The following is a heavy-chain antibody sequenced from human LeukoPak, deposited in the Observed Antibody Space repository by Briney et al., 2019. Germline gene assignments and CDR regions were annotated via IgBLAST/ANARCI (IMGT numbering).Heavy chain of an antibody. J-gene: IGHJ4*02. CDR3: ARVGVRARYFDY. Sequence: SQTLSLTCTVSGGSISSGGYYWSWIRQHPGKGLEWIGYIYYSGSTYYNPSLKSRVTISVDTSKNQFSLKLSSVTAADTAVYYCARVGVRARYFDYWGQGTLVTVSS. CDR2: IYYSGST. D-gene: IGHD3-10*01. CDR1: GGSISSGGYY. V-gene: IGHV4-31*03.